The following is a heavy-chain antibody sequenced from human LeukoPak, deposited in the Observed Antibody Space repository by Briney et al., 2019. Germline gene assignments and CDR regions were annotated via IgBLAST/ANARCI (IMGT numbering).Heavy chain of an antibody. CDR1: GGSIRSYY. D-gene: IGHD4-23*01. Sequence: SETLSLTCTVPGGSIRSYYGSCIGQPPGKGLEWIGYIYYSGSTNCNPSVKSRVAMSVDTSKKQFSLKLSSLTAADTAVYYCARGVTAVIAPYAFDIWGQGTMVTVSS. CDR3: ARGVTAVIAPYAFDI. CDR2: IYYSGST. V-gene: IGHV4-59*01. J-gene: IGHJ3*02.